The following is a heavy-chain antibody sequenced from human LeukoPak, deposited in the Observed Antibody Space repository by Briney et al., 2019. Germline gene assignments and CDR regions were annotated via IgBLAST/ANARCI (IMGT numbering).Heavy chain of an antibody. CDR3: ARDEDSSSWYTNSYYMDV. Sequence: ASVTVSCKASGYTFTSYGISWVRQAPGQGLEWMGWISAYNGNTNYAQKLQGRVTMTTDTSTSTAYMELRSLRSDDTAVYYCARDEDSSSWYTNSYYMDVWGKGTTVTVSS. V-gene: IGHV1-18*01. CDR2: ISAYNGNT. D-gene: IGHD6-13*01. CDR1: GYTFTSYG. J-gene: IGHJ6*03.